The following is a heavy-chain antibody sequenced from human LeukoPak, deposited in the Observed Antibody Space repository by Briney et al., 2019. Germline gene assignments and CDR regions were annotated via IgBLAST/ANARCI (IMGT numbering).Heavy chain of an antibody. J-gene: IGHJ4*02. CDR3: ARYDDATLNDY. CDR2: IIPIFGTA. CDR1: GGTFSSYA. V-gene: IGHV1-69*13. Sequence: SVKVSCKASGGTFSSYAISWVRQAPGQGLEWMGGIIPIFGTANYAQKFQGRVTITADESTSTAYMELRSLRSDDTAVYYCARYDDATLNDYWGQGTLVTVSS. D-gene: IGHD3-16*01.